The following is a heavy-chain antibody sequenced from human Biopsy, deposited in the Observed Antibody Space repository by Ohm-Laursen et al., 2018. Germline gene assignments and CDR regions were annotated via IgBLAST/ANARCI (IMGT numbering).Heavy chain of an antibody. CDR3: GNEVYGRDY. J-gene: IGHJ4*02. CDR2: INQSGST. V-gene: IGHV4-34*08. CDR1: GRTFSDYR. D-gene: IGHD4-17*01. Sequence: SQTLSLTCVVFGRTFSDYRWTWIRQPPGKGLVWIGQINQSGSTNYNPSLKSRVTISADASKYEFSLRLTSVTAADTAVYFCGNEVYGRDYWGLGARVTVSS.